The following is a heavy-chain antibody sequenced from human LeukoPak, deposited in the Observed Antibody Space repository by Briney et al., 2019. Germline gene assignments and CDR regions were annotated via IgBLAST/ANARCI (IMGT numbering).Heavy chain of an antibody. CDR3: ARDYYDSSGQLHAGAHAFDI. J-gene: IGHJ3*02. CDR1: GFTFRTFG. V-gene: IGHV3-33*01. D-gene: IGHD3-22*01. CDR2: IWYDGINK. Sequence: SGRSLRLSCAASGFTFRTFGMHWVRQAPGKGLEWVAIIWYDGINKYCADSVKGRFTISRDNSKNTLYLQMNSLRAEDTAVYYCARDYYDSSGQLHAGAHAFDIWGQGTMVTVSS.